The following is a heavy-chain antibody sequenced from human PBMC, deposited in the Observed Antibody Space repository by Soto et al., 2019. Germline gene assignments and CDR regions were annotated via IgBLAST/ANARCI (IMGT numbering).Heavy chain of an antibody. CDR1: GGSISSSSYY. V-gene: IGHV4-39*01. CDR3: ARSLVPAAFDY. Sequence: SETLSLTCTVSGGSISSSSYYWGWIRQPPGKGLEWIGSIYYSGSTYYNPSLKSRVTISVDTSKNQFSLRLSSVTAADTAVYYCARSLVPAAFDYWGQGTLVTVSS. D-gene: IGHD2-2*01. CDR2: IYYSGST. J-gene: IGHJ4*02.